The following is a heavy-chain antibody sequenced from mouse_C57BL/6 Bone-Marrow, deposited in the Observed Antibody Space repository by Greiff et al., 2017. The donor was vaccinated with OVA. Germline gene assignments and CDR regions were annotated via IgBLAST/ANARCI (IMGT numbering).Heavy chain of an antibody. D-gene: IGHD1-2*01. CDR1: GFTFSDYY. Sequence: EVKLMESGGGLVQPGGSLKLSCAASGFTFSDYYMYWVRQTPEKRLEWVAYISNGGGSTYYPDTVKGRFTISRDNAKNTLYLQMSRLKSEDTAMYYCARPSLRYYAMDYWGQGTSVTVSS. J-gene: IGHJ4*01. CDR2: ISNGGGST. V-gene: IGHV5-12*01. CDR3: ARPSLRYYAMDY.